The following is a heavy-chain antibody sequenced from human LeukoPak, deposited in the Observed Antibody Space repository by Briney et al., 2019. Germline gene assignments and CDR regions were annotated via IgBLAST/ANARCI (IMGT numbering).Heavy chain of an antibody. CDR2: ISSSYVYI. J-gene: IGHJ4*02. D-gene: IGHD6-19*01. CDR3: ARDGGSAWFLDY. V-gene: IGHV3-21*01. CDR1: GFTFSSYT. Sequence: PGGSLRLSCAASGFTFSSYTMNWVRQAPGKGLEWVSSISSSYVYIYYADSVKGRFTISRDSAQNSLYLQMSSLRAEDTAVYYCARDGGSAWFLDYWGQGTLVTVSS.